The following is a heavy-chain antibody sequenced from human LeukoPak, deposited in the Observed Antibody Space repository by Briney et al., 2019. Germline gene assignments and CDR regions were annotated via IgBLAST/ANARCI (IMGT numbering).Heavy chain of an antibody. D-gene: IGHD6-19*01. CDR3: ARPFGNGWFLRDY. CDR1: GFTLSAFF. J-gene: IGHJ4*02. Sequence: PGGSLRLSCAASGFTLSAFFMTWVRQAPGKGLEWVANINEDGSEKYYVDSVRGRFTISRDNAKNSLYLQMNNLRAEDTAVYYWARPFGNGWFLRDYWGRGTLVTVSS. V-gene: IGHV3-7*01. CDR2: INEDGSEK.